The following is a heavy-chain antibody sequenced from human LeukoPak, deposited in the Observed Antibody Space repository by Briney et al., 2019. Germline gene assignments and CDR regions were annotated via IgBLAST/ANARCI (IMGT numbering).Heavy chain of an antibody. J-gene: IGHJ6*02. CDR3: ARDRVIRVDYYYYGMDV. D-gene: IGHD4-17*01. V-gene: IGHV3-21*01. CDR1: GFTFSSYS. Sequence: GGSLRLSCAASGFTFSSYSMNWVRQAPGKGLEWVSSISSSSSYIYYADSVKGRFTISRDNAKNSLYLQMNGLRAEDTAVYYCARDRVIRVDYYYYGMDVWGQGTTVTVSS. CDR2: ISSSSSYI.